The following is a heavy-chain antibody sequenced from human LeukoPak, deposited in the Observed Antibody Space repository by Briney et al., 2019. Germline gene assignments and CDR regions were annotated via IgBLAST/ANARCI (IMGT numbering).Heavy chain of an antibody. CDR3: AREIAARPDY. CDR2: IYTSGST. J-gene: IGHJ4*02. D-gene: IGHD6-6*01. V-gene: IGHV4-61*02. Sequence: SETLSLTCTVSGGSISSGSYSWSWIRQPAGKGLEWIGRIYTSGSTNYNPSLKSRVTISVDTSKNQFSLKLSSVTAADTAVYYCAREIAARPDYWGQGTLVTVSS. CDR1: GGSISSGSYS.